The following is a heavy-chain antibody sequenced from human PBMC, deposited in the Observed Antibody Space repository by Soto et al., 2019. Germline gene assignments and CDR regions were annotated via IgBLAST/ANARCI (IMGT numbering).Heavy chain of an antibody. CDR2: ISGSGGST. V-gene: IGHV3-23*01. J-gene: IGHJ4*02. D-gene: IGHD3-10*01. CDR1: GFTFSSYA. Sequence: GGSLRLSCAASGFTFSSYAMSWVRQAPGKGLEWVSAISGSGGSTYYADSVKGRFTISRDNSKNTLYLQMNSLRAEDTAVYYCAKGTHLWFGELLYGEFDYWGQGTLVTVSS. CDR3: AKGTHLWFGELLYGEFDY.